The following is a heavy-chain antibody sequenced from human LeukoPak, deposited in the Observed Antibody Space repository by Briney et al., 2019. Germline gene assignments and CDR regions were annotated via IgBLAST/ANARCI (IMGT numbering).Heavy chain of an antibody. J-gene: IGHJ4*02. D-gene: IGHD3-22*01. V-gene: IGHV4-34*01. CDR2: INHSGST. CDR3: ASAGRRNSSGYWRY. Sequence: SETLSLTCAVYGGSFSGYYWSWIRQPPGKGLEWIGEINHSGSTNYNPSLKSRVTVSVDTSKNQFSLKLSSVTAADTAVYYYASAGRRNSSGYWRYWGQGTLVTVSS. CDR1: GGSFSGYY.